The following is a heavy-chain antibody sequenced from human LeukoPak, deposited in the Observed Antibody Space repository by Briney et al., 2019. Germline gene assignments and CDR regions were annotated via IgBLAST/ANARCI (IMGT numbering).Heavy chain of an antibody. V-gene: IGHV4-39*01. Sequence: SETLSLTCSVSGASINSTNFYWSWIRQPPGKGLESIGSISYTGNTYSNPSLNSRVTMSVDTSKNQFSLKLSSVTAADTAVYYCARSPNYYDSSGHDAFDIWGQGTMVTVSS. CDR1: GASINSTNFY. D-gene: IGHD3-22*01. CDR3: ARSPNYYDSSGHDAFDI. J-gene: IGHJ3*02. CDR2: ISYTGNT.